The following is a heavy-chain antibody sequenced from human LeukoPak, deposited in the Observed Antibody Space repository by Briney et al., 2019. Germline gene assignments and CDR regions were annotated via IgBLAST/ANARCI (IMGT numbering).Heavy chain of an antibody. D-gene: IGHD6-13*01. V-gene: IGHV1-2*02. CDR1: GYTFTGYY. CDR2: INPNSGGT. Sequence: ASVKVSCKASGYTFTGYYMHWVRQAPGQGLEWMGWINPNSGGTNYAQKFQGRVTMARDTSISTAYMELSRLRSDDTAVYYCAREGSWGSWFDPWGQGTLVTVSS. CDR3: AREGSWGSWFDP. J-gene: IGHJ5*02.